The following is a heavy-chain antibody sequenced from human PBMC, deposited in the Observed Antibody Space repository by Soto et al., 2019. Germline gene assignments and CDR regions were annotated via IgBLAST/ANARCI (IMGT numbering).Heavy chain of an antibody. CDR3: AKEGAPDYGDYYYYYMDV. V-gene: IGHV3-23*01. CDR2: ISGSGGST. Sequence: EVQLLESGGGLVQPGGSLRLSCAASGFTFSSYAMSWVRQAPGKGLEWVSAISGSGGSTYYADSVKGRFTISRDNSKNTRYLQMNSLRAEDTAVYYCAKEGAPDYGDYYYYYMDVWGKGTTVTVSS. CDR1: GFTFSSYA. D-gene: IGHD4-17*01. J-gene: IGHJ6*03.